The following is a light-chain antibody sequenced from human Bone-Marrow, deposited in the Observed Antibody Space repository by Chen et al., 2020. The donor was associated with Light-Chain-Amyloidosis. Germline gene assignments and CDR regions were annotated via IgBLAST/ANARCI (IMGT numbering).Light chain of an antibody. CDR1: SGSIASNY. J-gene: IGLJ3*02. CDR3: QSYDSSNLV. V-gene: IGLV6-57*02. CDR2: EDN. Sequence: NFMLTQPHSVSESPGNTVTISCTGSSGSIASNYVQWYQQRPGSAPTTVIYEDNQRPSGVPDRFSGSIDSSSNSASLTISGLKTEDEADYYCQSYDSSNLVFGGGTKLTVL.